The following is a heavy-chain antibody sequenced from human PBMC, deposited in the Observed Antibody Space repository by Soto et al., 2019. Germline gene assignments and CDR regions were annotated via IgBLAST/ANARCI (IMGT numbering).Heavy chain of an antibody. J-gene: IGHJ3*02. CDR2: ISSSSSYI. D-gene: IGHD4-17*01. Sequence: GGSLRLSCAASGFTFSSYSMNWFRQAPGKGLEWVSSISSSSSYIHYADSVKGRFTISRDNAKNSLYLQMNSLRAEDTAVYYCARDLRGDYEFDAFDIWGQGTMVTVSS. V-gene: IGHV3-21*01. CDR1: GFTFSSYS. CDR3: ARDLRGDYEFDAFDI.